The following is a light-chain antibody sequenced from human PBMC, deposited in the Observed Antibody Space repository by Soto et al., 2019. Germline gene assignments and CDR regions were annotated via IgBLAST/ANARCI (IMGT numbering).Light chain of an antibody. CDR1: QSVSSN. V-gene: IGKV3-15*01. CDR3: QQYNNWPPKT. CDR2: GAS. J-gene: IGKJ1*01. Sequence: EIVMTQSPATLSVSPVERATLSCRASQSVSSNLAWYQQKPGQAPRLLIYGASTRATGIPARFSGSGSGTEFTLTISSLQSEDFAVYYCQQYNNWPPKTFGQGNKVDI.